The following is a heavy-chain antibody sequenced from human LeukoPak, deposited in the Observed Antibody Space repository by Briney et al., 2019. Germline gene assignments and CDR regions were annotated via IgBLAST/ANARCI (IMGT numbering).Heavy chain of an antibody. J-gene: IGHJ4*02. D-gene: IGHD2-2*01. CDR2: IYHSGST. Sequence: SETLSLTCTVSGGSISSYYWSWIRQPPGKGLEWIGYIYHSGSTNYNPSLKSRVTISVDTSKNQFSLKLSSVTAADTAVYYCAGDGLGSTSWGQGTLVTVSS. CDR3: AGDGLGSTS. CDR1: GGSISSYY. V-gene: IGHV4-59*01.